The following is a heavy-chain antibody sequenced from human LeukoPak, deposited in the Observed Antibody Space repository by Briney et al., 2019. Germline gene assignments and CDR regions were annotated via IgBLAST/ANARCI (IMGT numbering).Heavy chain of an antibody. CDR3: TCPSAAGPH. J-gene: IGHJ4*02. D-gene: IGHD6-13*01. CDR2: IKQDGSQK. CDR1: GFTFSSYW. Sequence: GGSLRLSCAASGFTFSSYWMSWVRQAPGKGLEWVANIKQDGSQKYYVDSVKGRFTISRDNAKDSLYLQMNSLRAEDTAMYYCTCPSAAGPHWGQGTLVTVS. V-gene: IGHV3-7*03.